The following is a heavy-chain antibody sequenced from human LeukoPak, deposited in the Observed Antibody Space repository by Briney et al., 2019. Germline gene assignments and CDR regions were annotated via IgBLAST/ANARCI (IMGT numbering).Heavy chain of an antibody. CDR3: AATPMMMVRGVITFDY. V-gene: IGHV4-34*01. J-gene: IGHJ4*02. CDR2: IYYSGST. D-gene: IGHD3-10*01. Sequence: SETLSLTCAVYGGSFSGYYWSWIRQPPGKGLEWIGSIYYSGSTYYNPSLKSRVTISVDTSKNQFSLKLSSVTAADTAVYYCAATPMMMVRGVITFDYWGQGTLVTVSS. CDR1: GGSFSGYY.